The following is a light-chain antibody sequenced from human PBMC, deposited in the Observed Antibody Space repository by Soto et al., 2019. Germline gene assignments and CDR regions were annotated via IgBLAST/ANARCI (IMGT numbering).Light chain of an antibody. J-gene: IGKJ1*01. CDR3: QQSYNTPWT. V-gene: IGKV1-39*01. CDR2: AAS. Sequence: DIQMTQSPSSLSASVGDRVTITCRASQSISTYVNWYQQKPGKAPKLLIYAASSLQSGVPSRFSGSGSGTDFTLTISSLQPEDFATYYCQQSYNTPWTFGQGTKVEIK. CDR1: QSISTY.